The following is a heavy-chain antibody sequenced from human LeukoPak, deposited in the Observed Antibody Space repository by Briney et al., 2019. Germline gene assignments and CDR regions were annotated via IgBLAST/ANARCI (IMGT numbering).Heavy chain of an antibody. CDR1: TDSITSNW. CDR3: AKEIVGAPTPGAY. CDR2: VHKSGST. Sequence: SETLSLTCAVSTDSITSNWWSWVRQPPGKGLEWIGEVHKSGSTNYYPSLQSRVAISIDKSKNQIALELTSVTAADTAVYYCAKEIVGAPTPGAYWGQGILVTVSS. D-gene: IGHD1-26*01. J-gene: IGHJ4*02. V-gene: IGHV4-4*02.